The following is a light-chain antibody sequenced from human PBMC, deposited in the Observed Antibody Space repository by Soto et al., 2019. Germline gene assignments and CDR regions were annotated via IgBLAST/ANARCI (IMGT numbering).Light chain of an antibody. CDR3: SSYTSSSTLGV. CDR1: SSDVGGYNY. J-gene: IGLJ2*01. CDR2: DVS. V-gene: IGLV2-14*01. Sequence: QSVLTQPASVSGSPGQSITISCTGTSSDVGGYNYVSWYQQHPGKAPKLMIYDVSNRPSGVSNRFSGSKSGNTASLTISGLQAEDDADYYCSSYTSSSTLGVFGGETKLTVL.